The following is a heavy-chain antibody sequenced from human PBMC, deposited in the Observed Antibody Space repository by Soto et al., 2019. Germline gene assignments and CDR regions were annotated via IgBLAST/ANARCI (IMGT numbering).Heavy chain of an antibody. J-gene: IGHJ4*02. V-gene: IGHV3-15*01. CDR3: PFYYYGDGGPNRIDY. D-gene: IGHD3-10*01. Sequence: EVQLVESGGGLVEPGGYLRLSCAASGLTFSNAWMSWGRQAPGKGLEWVGRITSKTDGGTTDYAAPVKDRFTISRDDSKDTLYLQINSLKTDDTAVYYCPFYYYGDGGPNRIDYWGQGTLVTVSS. CDR1: GLTFSNAW. CDR2: ITSKTDGGTT.